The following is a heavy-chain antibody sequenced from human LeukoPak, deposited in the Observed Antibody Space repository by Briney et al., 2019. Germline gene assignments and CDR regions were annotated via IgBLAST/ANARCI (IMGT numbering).Heavy chain of an antibody. D-gene: IGHD3-10*01. V-gene: IGHV1-18*04. Sequence: ASVKVSCKASGYTFTSYGISWVRQAPGQGLEWMGWISAYNGNTNYAQKLQGRVTMTTDTSTSTAYMELRSLRSDDTAVYYCARDGSGSYYNVTSYGVDAGAKGPRSPSPQ. J-gene: IGHJ6*04. CDR1: GYTFTSYG. CDR2: ISAYNGNT. CDR3: ARDGSGSYYNVTSYGVDA.